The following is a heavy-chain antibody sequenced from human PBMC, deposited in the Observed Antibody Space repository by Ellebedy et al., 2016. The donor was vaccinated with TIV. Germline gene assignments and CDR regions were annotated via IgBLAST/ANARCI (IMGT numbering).Heavy chain of an antibody. CDR3: AKDLGFDGSGTHD. D-gene: IGHD3-10*01. CDR1: GFTFLSYA. V-gene: IGHV3-23*01. CDR2: VTGSGSST. Sequence: PGGSLRLSCAASGFTFLSYAMSWVRHAPGKGLEWVSTVTGSGSSTYYADSVKGRFTISRDNSKNTLYLQMNSLRAEETAVYYCAKDLGFDGSGTHDWGQGTLVTVSS. J-gene: IGHJ4*02.